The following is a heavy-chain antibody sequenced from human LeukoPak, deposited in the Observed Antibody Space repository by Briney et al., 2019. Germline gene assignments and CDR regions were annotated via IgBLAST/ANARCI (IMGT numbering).Heavy chain of an antibody. V-gene: IGHV1-69*10. Sequence: SVKVSCKASGGTFNTYVLSWVRQAPGQGLEWMGGIIPMLGTPNYAQKFQGRVTLTADQSTSTAYMELSSLRSEDTAVYYCARGTDDYIVATTSFEFWGQGTLVTVSS. CDR1: GGTFNTYV. D-gene: IGHD5-12*01. CDR2: IIPMLGTP. J-gene: IGHJ4*02. CDR3: ARGTDDYIVATTSFEF.